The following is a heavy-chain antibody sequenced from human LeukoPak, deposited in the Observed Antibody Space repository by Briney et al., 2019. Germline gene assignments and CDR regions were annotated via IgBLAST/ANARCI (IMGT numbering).Heavy chain of an antibody. D-gene: IGHD2-2*02. CDR3: AKQALPSHTHDY. CDR1: GFTFSSYA. V-gene: IGHV3-23*01. J-gene: IGHJ4*02. CDR2: ISGGGYTT. Sequence: GGSLRLSCAASGFTFSSYAMSWVRQAPGKGLEWVSSISGGGYTTYYADSVKGRFTMSRDNSKNTLYLQMNSLRDEDTAVYYCAKQALPSHTHDYWGQGTLVTVSS.